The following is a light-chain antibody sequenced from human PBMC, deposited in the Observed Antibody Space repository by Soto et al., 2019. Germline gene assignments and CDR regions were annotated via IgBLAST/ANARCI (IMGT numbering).Light chain of an antibody. CDR1: SRDVGNYNY. CDR3: NSYTSSSTLV. CDR2: DVS. J-gene: IGLJ1*01. Sequence: PVSGYGVAREGRRIPCNRNSRDVGNYNYVSWYQQHPGKAPKLMIYDVSNRPSGVSNHFSGSKSGNTASLTISGLQTEDEADYYCNSYTSSSTLVFGTGTKVTVL. V-gene: IGLV2-14*03.